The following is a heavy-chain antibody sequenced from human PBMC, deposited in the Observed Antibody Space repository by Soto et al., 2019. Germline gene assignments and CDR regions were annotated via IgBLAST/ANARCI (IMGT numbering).Heavy chain of an antibody. CDR2: VLSNGGST. D-gene: IGHD3-10*01. CDR3: AKGGVSRPDY. CDR1: GFTFSSYA. V-gene: IGHV3-23*01. J-gene: IGHJ4*02. Sequence: GSLRLSCAASGFTFSSYAMTWVRQAPGKGLEWVSSVLSNGGSTYYADSVKGRFTISRDNSKNTLYLQMNSLCAEDTAVYYCAKGGVSRPDYWGQGSQVTVSS.